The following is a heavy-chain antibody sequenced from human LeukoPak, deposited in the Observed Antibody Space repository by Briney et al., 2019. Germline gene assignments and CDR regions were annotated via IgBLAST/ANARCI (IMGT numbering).Heavy chain of an antibody. Sequence: GGSLRLSCAASGFTFRSYWMTWVRQAPGKGLEWVANIKQDGSEKYYVDSVKGRFTISRDNAKNSLYLQMNSLRAEDTAVYYCARDEASEFDYWGQGTLVTVSS. D-gene: IGHD1-26*01. CDR1: GFTFRSYW. V-gene: IGHV3-7*01. CDR2: IKQDGSEK. J-gene: IGHJ4*02. CDR3: ARDEASEFDY.